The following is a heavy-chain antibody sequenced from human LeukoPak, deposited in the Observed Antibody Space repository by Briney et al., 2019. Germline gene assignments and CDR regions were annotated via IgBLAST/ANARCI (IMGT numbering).Heavy chain of an antibody. Sequence: GRSLRLSCAASGFTFDDYAMHWVRQAPGKGLEWVSGISWNSGSIGYADSVKGRFTISRDNAKNSLYLQMNSLRAEDTAVYYCARAGGSIWGQGTLVTVSS. J-gene: IGHJ4*02. V-gene: IGHV3-9*01. CDR3: ARAGGSI. CDR1: GFTFDDYA. D-gene: IGHD3-10*01. CDR2: ISWNSGSI.